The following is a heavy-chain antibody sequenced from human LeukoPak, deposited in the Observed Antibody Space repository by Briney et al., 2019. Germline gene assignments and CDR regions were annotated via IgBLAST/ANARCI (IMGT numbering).Heavy chain of an antibody. CDR1: GGSISSSSYY. D-gene: IGHD3-22*01. Sequence: PSETLSLTCTVSGGSISSSSYYWGWIRQPPGKGLEWIGSIYYSGSTYYNPSLKSRVTISVDTSKNQFSLKLSSVTAADTAVYYCARAYYDSSGYDYSRAYYFDYWGQGTLVTVSS. CDR2: IYYSGST. J-gene: IGHJ4*02. V-gene: IGHV4-39*01. CDR3: ARAYYDSSGYDYSRAYYFDY.